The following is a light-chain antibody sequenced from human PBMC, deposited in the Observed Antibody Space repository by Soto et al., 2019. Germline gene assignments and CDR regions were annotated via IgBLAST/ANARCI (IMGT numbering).Light chain of an antibody. CDR1: QSVRNGA. CDR3: HQYGDSAHT. Sequence: IVLTQSPGTLSLSPGEGATVSCRASQSVRNGALAWYQQKPGQAPRLLIFGASSRATDIPDRFSASGSGTHFSLTISRLETEDFAVYYCHQYGDSAHTFGQGTKLDIK. V-gene: IGKV3-20*01. J-gene: IGKJ2*01. CDR2: GAS.